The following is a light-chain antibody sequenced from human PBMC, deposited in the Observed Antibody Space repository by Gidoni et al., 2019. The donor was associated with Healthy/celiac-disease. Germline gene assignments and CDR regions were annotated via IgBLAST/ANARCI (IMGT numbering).Light chain of an antibody. V-gene: IGKV1-5*01. CDR3: QQYNSYSSWT. J-gene: IGKJ1*01. CDR1: QSISSW. Sequence: DNQMTQSPSTLAASVGDRVTITCRASQSISSWLAWYQQKPGKAPKLLIYDASSLESGVPSRFSGSGSGTEFTLTISSLQPDDFATYYCQQYNSYSSWTFGQGTKLEIK. CDR2: DAS.